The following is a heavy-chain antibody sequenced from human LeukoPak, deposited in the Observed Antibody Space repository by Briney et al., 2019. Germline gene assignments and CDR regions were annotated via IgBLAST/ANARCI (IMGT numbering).Heavy chain of an antibody. CDR1: GGSISSGSYY. J-gene: IGHJ4*02. CDR2: IYTSGST. Sequence: SETLSLTCTVSGGSISSGSYYWSWIRQPAGKGLEWIGRIYTSGSTNYNPSLKSRVTISVDTSKNQFSLKLSSVTAADTAVYYCARDLEGQKVSYWGQGTLVIVSS. CDR3: ARDLEGQKVSY. V-gene: IGHV4-61*02. D-gene: IGHD3-3*01.